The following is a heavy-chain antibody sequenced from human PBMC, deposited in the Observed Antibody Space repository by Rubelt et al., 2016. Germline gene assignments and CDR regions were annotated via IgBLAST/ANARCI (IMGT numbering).Heavy chain of an antibody. V-gene: IGHV1-46*01. J-gene: IGHJ5*02. CDR3: ARSPRYDFEDNWFDP. CDR2: INPSGGRT. Sequence: QVQLVQSGAEVKKPGASVKVSCKASGYTFTSYYMHWVRQAPGQGLEWLGIINPSGGRTSYATKFQGRVTMTRDTSTSTGYMELSSLRSEGTAVYYCARSPRYDFEDNWFDPWGQGTLVTVSS. D-gene: IGHD3-3*01. CDR1: GYTFTSYY.